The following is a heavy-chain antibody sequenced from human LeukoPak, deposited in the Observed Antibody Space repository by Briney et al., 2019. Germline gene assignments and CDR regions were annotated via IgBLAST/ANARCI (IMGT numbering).Heavy chain of an antibody. CDR3: ARDGFRGSYFDY. J-gene: IGHJ4*02. CDR2: IWYDGSNK. V-gene: IGHV3-33*08. D-gene: IGHD1-26*01. Sequence: PGGSLRLSCAVSGFTFSNYGMHWVRQAPGKGLEWVAVIWYDGSNKYYADSVKGRFTISRDNSKNTLYLQMNSLRAEDTAVYYCARDGFRGSYFDYWGQGTLVTVSS. CDR1: GFTFSNYG.